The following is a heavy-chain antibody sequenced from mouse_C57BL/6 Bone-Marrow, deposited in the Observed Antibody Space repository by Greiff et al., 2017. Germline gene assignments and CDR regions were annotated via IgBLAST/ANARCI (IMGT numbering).Heavy chain of an antibody. CDR3: TTAAQRFAY. D-gene: IGHD3-2*02. CDR1: GFNIKDDY. J-gene: IGHJ3*01. Sequence: DVKLQESGAELVRPGASVKLSCTASGFNIKDDYMHWVKQRPEQGLEWIGWIDPENGDTEYASKFQGKATITADTSSNTAYLQLSSLTSEDTAVYYCTTAAQRFAYWGQGTLVTVSA. CDR2: IDPENGDT. V-gene: IGHV14-4*01.